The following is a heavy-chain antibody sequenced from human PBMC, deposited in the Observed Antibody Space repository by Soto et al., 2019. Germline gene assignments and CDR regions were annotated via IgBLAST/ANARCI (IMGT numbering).Heavy chain of an antibody. D-gene: IGHD3-10*01. J-gene: IGHJ4*02. CDR3: TRDWEITVSTWSFGGF. Sequence: QVQLVQSGAEVKKPGSSVKVSCKASGGTFSPYTINWVRQAPGQGLEWMGRIIPFHGVTNYAQKFQARVTISAEKSTSTGYMEVGGLRFEDTAMYYCTRDWEITVSTWSFGGFWGRGTLVTVSS. V-gene: IGHV1-69*08. CDR1: GGTFSPYT. CDR2: IIPFHGVT.